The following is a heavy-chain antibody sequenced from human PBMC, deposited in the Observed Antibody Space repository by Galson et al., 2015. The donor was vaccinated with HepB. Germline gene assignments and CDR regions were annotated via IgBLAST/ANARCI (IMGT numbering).Heavy chain of an antibody. CDR2: ISTDSGDT. CDR3: ARERSLEWLLLHY. Sequence: SVKVSCKASGYTFTGYYIHWVRQAPGQGLEWMGRISTDSGDTNYGQKFQGRVTLTRDTSISTAHMELSGLRSDDTAVYYCARERSLEWLLLHYWGQGTLVTVSS. D-gene: IGHD3-3*01. J-gene: IGHJ4*02. V-gene: IGHV1-2*06. CDR1: GYTFTGYY.